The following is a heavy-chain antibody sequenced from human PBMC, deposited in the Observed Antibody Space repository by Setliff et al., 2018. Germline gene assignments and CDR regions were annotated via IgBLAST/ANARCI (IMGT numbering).Heavy chain of an antibody. CDR3: VRDSSADYYDNDYFKY. J-gene: IGHJ1*01. V-gene: IGHV3-21*06. D-gene: IGHD2-21*02. Sequence: GGSLRLSCAASGFTFSSYSMNWVRQAPGKGLEWVSSISSSSSYIYYADSVKGRFTVSRDNSKNTLYLQMNILRPEDTALYYCVRDSSADYYDNDYFKYWGQGALVTVSS. CDR2: ISSSSSYI. CDR1: GFTFSSYS.